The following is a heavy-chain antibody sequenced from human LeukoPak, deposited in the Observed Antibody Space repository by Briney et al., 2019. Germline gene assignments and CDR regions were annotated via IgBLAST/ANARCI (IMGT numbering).Heavy chain of an antibody. J-gene: IGHJ3*02. CDR1: GFTFSSYS. Sequence: GGSLRLSCAASGFTFSSYSMNWVRQAPGKGLEWVSSISSSSSYIYYADSVKGRFTISRDNAKNSLYLQMNSLRAEDTAVYYCARDTAYFPTPDAFDIWGQGTMVTVSS. CDR2: ISSSSSYI. D-gene: IGHD2/OR15-2a*01. CDR3: ARDTAYFPTPDAFDI. V-gene: IGHV3-21*01.